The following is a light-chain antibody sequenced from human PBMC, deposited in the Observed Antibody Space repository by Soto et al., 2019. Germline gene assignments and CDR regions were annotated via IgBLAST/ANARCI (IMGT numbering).Light chain of an antibody. CDR2: GAS. CDR1: QSVSSSY. V-gene: IGKV3-20*01. CDR3: LQYGSCLGVT. J-gene: IGKJ4*01. Sequence: EIVLTQSPGTLSLSPGERATLSCRASQSVSSSYLAGYPQKPGQAPRLLIYGASSRATGIPDRFSGRVSGTDFTLASSRLEPEDFAVSYWLQYGSCLGVTFGGGTKVDIK.